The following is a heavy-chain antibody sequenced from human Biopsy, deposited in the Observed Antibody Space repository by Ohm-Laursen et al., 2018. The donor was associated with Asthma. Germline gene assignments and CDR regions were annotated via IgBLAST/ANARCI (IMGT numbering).Heavy chain of an antibody. CDR3: ARTFHFWSPYHAEHYQL. CDR1: GFTFGDYC. D-gene: IGHD3-3*02. J-gene: IGHJ1*01. Sequence: GSLRLSCAASGFTFGDYCMSWVRQVPGQGLEWLANIKHDGSEKNHVDSLKGRFTISRDNAKNSLYLQMNSLRAEDTAVYYCARTFHFWSPYHAEHYQLWGQGTLVTVSS. CDR2: IKHDGSEK. V-gene: IGHV3-7*01.